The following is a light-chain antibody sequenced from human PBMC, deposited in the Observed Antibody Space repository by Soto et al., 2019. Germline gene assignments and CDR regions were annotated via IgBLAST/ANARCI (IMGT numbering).Light chain of an antibody. V-gene: IGLV3-21*04. J-gene: IGLJ2*01. Sequence: SYELTQPPSVSVAPGKTARTTCGGKNIGSKSVHWYQQKPGQAPVLVISYDSGRPSGIPERFSSSNSGNTATLTISRVEAGDEADYYCQVWDSNSDHVVFGGGTKLTVL. CDR3: QVWDSNSDHVV. CDR2: YDS. CDR1: NIGSKS.